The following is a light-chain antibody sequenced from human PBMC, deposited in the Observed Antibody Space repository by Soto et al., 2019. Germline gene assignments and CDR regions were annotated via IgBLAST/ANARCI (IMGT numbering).Light chain of an antibody. CDR1: QSVSSSY. V-gene: IGKV3-20*01. CDR3: QQYGSSPGT. CDR2: GAS. J-gene: IGKJ1*01. Sequence: EIVLTQSPGTLPLSPGERATLSCRASQSVSSSYLAWYQQKPGQAPRLLIYGASSGATGIPDRFSGSGSRKDFTLTISRLEAEDFVVYYCQQYGSSPGTFGQGTKVDI.